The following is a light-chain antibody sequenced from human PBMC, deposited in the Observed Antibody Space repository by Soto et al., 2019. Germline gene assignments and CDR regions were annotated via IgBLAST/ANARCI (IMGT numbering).Light chain of an antibody. CDR2: DVS. J-gene: IGLJ1*01. V-gene: IGLV2-14*01. CDR3: SSYTSSSPYV. CDR1: SSDVGGYNY. Sequence: QSVLTQPASVSGSPGQSRTISCTGTSSDVGGYNYVSWYQQHPGKDPKLMIYDVSNRPSGVSNRFSGSKSGNTASLTISGLQAEDEADYYCSSYTSSSPYVFGTGTKVTVL.